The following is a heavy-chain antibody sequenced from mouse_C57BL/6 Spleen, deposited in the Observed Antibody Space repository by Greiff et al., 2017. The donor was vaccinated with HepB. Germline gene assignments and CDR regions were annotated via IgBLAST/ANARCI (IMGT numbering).Heavy chain of an antibody. V-gene: IGHV1-81*01. J-gene: IGHJ2*01. CDR1: GYTFTSYG. Sequence: VQLQQSGAELARPGASVKLSCKASGYTFTSYGISWVKQRTGQGLEWIGEIYPRSGNTYYNEKFKGKATLTADKSSSTAYMERRSLTSEDSAVYFCARYGSSSYYFDYWGQGTTLTVSS. CDR2: IYPRSGNT. CDR3: ARYGSSSYYFDY. D-gene: IGHD1-1*01.